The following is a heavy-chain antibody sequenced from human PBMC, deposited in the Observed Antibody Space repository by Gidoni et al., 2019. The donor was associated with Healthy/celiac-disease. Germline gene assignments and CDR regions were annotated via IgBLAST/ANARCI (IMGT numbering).Heavy chain of an antibody. V-gene: IGHV3-7*04. CDR2: IKQDGSEK. CDR3: ARGGDYDSSGFEFDY. J-gene: IGHJ4*02. CDR1: GFPFSSYW. D-gene: IGHD3-22*01. Sequence: EVQLVESGGGLVQPGGSLRLSCAASGFPFSSYWMSWVRQAPGKGLEWVANIKQDGSEKYYGDSVKGRFTISRDNAKNSLYLQMNSLRAEDTAVYYCARGGDYDSSGFEFDYWGQGTLVTVSS.